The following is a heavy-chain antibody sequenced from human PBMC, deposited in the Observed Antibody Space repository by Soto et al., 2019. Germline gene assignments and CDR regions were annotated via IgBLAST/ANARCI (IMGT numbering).Heavy chain of an antibody. V-gene: IGHV3-7*01. CDR3: AREFYGYYTYGPGDY. J-gene: IGHJ4*02. CDR1: GFMFGVYW. D-gene: IGHD3-3*01. CDR2: INDDGSER. Sequence: EAQLVESGGGLVQPGGSLRLSCEASGFMFGVYWMSWVRQAPGKGLEWVANINDDGSERNYVDSVKGRFTISRDTPNNLLFLQMNSLRVEDTAVYYCAREFYGYYTYGPGDYWGQGTLVAVSS.